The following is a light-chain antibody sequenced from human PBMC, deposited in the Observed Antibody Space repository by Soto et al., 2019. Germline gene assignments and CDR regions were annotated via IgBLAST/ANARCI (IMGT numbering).Light chain of an antibody. Sequence: DIQMTQSPSSLSASIGDRVTITCRARQSIRSYLNWFQQKPGEAPKLLIQAASSLQSGVPSRLSGSGPGTDFTLTINTLQPEDFAVYYCQHSYIDSVTFGQGTKL. V-gene: IGKV1-39*01. CDR2: AAS. J-gene: IGKJ2*01. CDR1: QSIRSY. CDR3: QHSYIDSVT.